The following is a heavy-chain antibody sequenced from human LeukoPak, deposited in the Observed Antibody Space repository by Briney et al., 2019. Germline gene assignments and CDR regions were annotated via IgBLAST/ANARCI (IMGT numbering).Heavy chain of an antibody. D-gene: IGHD3-22*01. V-gene: IGHV4-59*01. Sequence: SETLSLTCTVSGGSISSYYWSWIRQPPGKGLEWIGYIYYSGSTNYNPSLKSRVTISVDTSKNQFSLKLSSVTAADTAVYYCARLRYYYDSSGCPHRTADAFDIWGQGTMVTVSS. J-gene: IGHJ3*02. CDR2: IYYSGST. CDR3: ARLRYYYDSSGCPHRTADAFDI. CDR1: GGSISSYY.